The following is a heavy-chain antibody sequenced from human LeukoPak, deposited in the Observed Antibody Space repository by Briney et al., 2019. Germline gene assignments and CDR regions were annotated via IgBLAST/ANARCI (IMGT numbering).Heavy chain of an antibody. CDR1: GFTFSNYW. J-gene: IGHJ4*02. Sequence: GGSLRLSCAASGFTFSNYWMHWVRQAPGKGLVWVSRINSDGSTTSYADSVKGRFTIYRDISNNIVYLQMNSLKVEDTAFYYCARAGGQFYYGSGTTGGYFDYWGQGTLVTVSS. CDR2: INSDGSTT. V-gene: IGHV3-74*01. CDR3: ARAGGQFYYGSGTTGGYFDY. D-gene: IGHD3-10*01.